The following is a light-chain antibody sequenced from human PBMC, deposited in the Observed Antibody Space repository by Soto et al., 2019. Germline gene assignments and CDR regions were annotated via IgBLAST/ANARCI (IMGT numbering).Light chain of an antibody. V-gene: IGKV1-6*01. CDR3: LQDYNYPRT. CDR2: AAS. CDR1: QGIRND. Sequence: IQITQSPSTLSASVRNRVTITCRASQGIRNDLGWYQQKPGKAPKLLIYAASSLQSGVPSRFSGSGSGTDFTLTISSLQPEDFATYYCLQDYNYPRTFGQGTKVDIK. J-gene: IGKJ1*01.